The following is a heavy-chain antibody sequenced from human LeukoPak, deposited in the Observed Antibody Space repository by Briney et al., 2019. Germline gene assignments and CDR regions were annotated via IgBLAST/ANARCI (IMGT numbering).Heavy chain of an antibody. D-gene: IGHD3-10*01. V-gene: IGHV4-59*01. CDR3: ARVEEGYGSGRRGNFYYYYMDV. J-gene: IGHJ6*03. Sequence: SGTLSLTCTVSGGSISSYYWSWIRQPPGKGLEWIGYVHYSGSTNYNPSLKSRVTISVDTSKNQFSLKLSSVTTADTAVYYCARVEEGYGSGRRGNFYYYYMDVWGKGTTVTISS. CDR1: GGSISSYY. CDR2: VHYSGST.